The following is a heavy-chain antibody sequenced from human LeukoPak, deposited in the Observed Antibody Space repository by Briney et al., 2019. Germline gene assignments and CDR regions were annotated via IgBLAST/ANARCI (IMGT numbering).Heavy chain of an antibody. D-gene: IGHD5-12*01. V-gene: IGHV3-30*18. CDR2: ISYDGSNK. CDR1: GFTFSNYG. J-gene: IGHJ4*02. CDR3: AKDRTAGYDGLVDY. Sequence: HPGGSLRLSCAASGFTFSNYGMHWVRQAPGKGLEWVAVISYDGSNKYYTDSVKGRFTISRDNSKNTLYLQMNSLRAEDTAVYYCAKDRTAGYDGLVDYWGQGTLVTVSS.